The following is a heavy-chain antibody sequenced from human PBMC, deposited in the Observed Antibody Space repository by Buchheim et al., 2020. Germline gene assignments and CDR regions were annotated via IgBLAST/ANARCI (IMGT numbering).Heavy chain of an antibody. CDR3: ARARDYIWGSYRPRSGGMDV. D-gene: IGHD3-16*02. Sequence: QVQLQQWGAGLLKPSETLSLTCAVYGGSFSGYYWSWIRQPPGKGLEWIGEINHSGSTNYNPSLKSRVTISVDTSKNKFSLKLSSVTAADTAVYYCARARDYIWGSYRPRSGGMDVWGQGTT. CDR2: INHSGST. V-gene: IGHV4-34*01. CDR1: GGSFSGYY. J-gene: IGHJ6*02.